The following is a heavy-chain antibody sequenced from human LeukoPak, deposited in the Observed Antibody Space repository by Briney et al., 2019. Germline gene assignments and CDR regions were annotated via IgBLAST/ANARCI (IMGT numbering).Heavy chain of an antibody. J-gene: IGHJ4*02. Sequence: GGSLRLSCAASGFTFSDYYMSWIRQAPGKGLEWVSYISSSGSTIYYADSVKGRFTISRDNAKNSLYLQMNSLRAEDTAVYYCARDLSGYCSSPSCYNSFDYWGQGTLVTVSS. CDR1: GFTFSDYY. CDR2: ISSSGSTI. D-gene: IGHD2-2*02. V-gene: IGHV3-11*01. CDR3: ARDLSGYCSSPSCYNSFDY.